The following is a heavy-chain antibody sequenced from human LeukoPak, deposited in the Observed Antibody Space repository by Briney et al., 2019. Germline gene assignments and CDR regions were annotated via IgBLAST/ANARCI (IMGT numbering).Heavy chain of an antibody. CDR1: GGSFSGYY. V-gene: IGHV4-34*01. CDR3: ARGPGLLGYCSGGSCYGY. CDR2: INHSGST. Sequence: SETLSLTCAVYGGSFSGYYWSWIRQPPGKGLEWIGEINHSGSTNCNPSLKSRVTISVDTSKNQFSLKLSSVAAADTAVYYCARGPGLLGYCSGGSCYGYWGQGTLVTVSS. D-gene: IGHD2-15*01. J-gene: IGHJ4*02.